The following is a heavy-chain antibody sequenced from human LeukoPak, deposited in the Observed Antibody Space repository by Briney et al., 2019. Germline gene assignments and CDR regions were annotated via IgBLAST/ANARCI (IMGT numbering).Heavy chain of an antibody. CDR1: GGSISSGSYY. CDR3: AREIRNWNYEDDAFDI. V-gene: IGHV4-61*02. Sequence: PSQTLSLTCTVSGGSISSGSYYWSWIRQPAGKGLEWIGRIYTSGSTNYNPSLKSRVTISVDTSKNQFSLKLSSVTAADTAVYYCAREIRNWNYEDDAFDIWGQGTMVTVSS. CDR2: IYTSGST. D-gene: IGHD1-7*01. J-gene: IGHJ3*02.